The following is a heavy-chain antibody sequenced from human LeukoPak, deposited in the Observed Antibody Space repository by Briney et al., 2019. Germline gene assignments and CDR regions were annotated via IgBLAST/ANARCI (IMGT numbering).Heavy chain of an antibody. CDR2: ISGSGGST. V-gene: IGHV3-23*01. J-gene: IGHJ6*03. Sequence: GGSLRLSCAASGFTLSSYAMSWVRQAPGKGLGWVSAISGSGGSTYYADSVKGRFTISRDNSKNTLYLQMNSLRAEDTAVYYCAKGGYSSSWDYYYYMDVWGKGTTVTVSS. CDR1: GFTLSSYA. CDR3: AKGGYSSSWDYYYYMDV. D-gene: IGHD6-13*01.